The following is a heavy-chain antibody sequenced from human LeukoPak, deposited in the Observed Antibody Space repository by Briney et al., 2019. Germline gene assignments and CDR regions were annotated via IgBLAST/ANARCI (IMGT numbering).Heavy chain of an antibody. Sequence: GGSLRLSCAASGFPFRSYWMSWIRQSPGKELLWVSRIHGDGGDTSYADSVKGRFTISRDNAKNTLYLQMDGLTAEDTAVYYCARRLYYDTAGSPFDLWGQGTLVIVSS. D-gene: IGHD3-22*01. CDR2: IHGDGGDT. CDR1: GFPFRSYW. J-gene: IGHJ4*02. CDR3: ARRLYYDTAGSPFDL. V-gene: IGHV3-74*01.